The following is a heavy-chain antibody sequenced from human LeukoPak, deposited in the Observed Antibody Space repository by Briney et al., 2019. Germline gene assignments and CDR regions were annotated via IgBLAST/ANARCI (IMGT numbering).Heavy chain of an antibody. D-gene: IGHD3-10*01. CDR2: IYPGDSDT. CDR3: ARCRGVTTDLDY. V-gene: IGHV5-51*01. CDR1: GYIFTTYW. Sequence: GESLKIPCKGSGYIFTTYWIGWVRQMPGKGLEWMGIIYPGDSDTTYSPSFQGQVTISVDKSISTAYLQWRSLKASDTAMYYCARCRGVTTDLDYWGQGTLVTVSS. J-gene: IGHJ4*02.